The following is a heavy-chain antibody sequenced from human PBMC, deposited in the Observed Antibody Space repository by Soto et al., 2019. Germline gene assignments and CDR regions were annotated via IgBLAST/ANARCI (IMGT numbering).Heavy chain of an antibody. J-gene: IGHJ5*02. V-gene: IGHV1-2*02. CDR1: GFSFTGYY. CDR3: AKDLTRQPAYWLDP. CDR2: INAHSGGT. Sequence: GASVKVSCKASGFSFTGYYIHGLRQAPGQGLEWMGWINAHSGGTEYAQKFQGRVTLTRDTSIATAYLTLTSLTSDDTALYYCAKDLTRQPAYWLDPWGQGTQVTVSS. D-gene: IGHD3-16*01.